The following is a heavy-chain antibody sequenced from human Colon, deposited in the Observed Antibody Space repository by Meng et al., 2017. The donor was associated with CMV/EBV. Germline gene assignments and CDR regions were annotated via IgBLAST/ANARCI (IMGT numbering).Heavy chain of an antibody. CDR1: DGSINNYY. CDR2: IYYSGSS. J-gene: IGHJ4*02. V-gene: IGHV4-59*01. CDR3: TQAGLAGDYFDY. Sequence: GSLRLSCTVSDGSINNYYWSWIRQPPGKGLEWIGYIYYSGSSTYNPSLENRVTISVDTSKNQFSLKLSSVTAADTAVYYCTQAGLAGDYFDYWGQGALVTVSS. D-gene: IGHD6-13*01.